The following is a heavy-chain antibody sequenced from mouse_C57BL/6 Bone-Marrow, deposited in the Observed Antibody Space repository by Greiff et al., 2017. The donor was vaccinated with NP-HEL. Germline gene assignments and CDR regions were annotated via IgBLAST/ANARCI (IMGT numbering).Heavy chain of an antibody. J-gene: IGHJ4*01. CDR3: ARSYYGSRGSYAMDY. CDR1: GFSLTSYG. D-gene: IGHD1-1*01. V-gene: IGHV2-6*01. Sequence: VQLQQSGPGLVAPSQSLSITCTVSGFSLTSYGVDWVRQSPGKGLEWLGVIWGVGSTNYNSALKSRLSISKDNSKSQVFLKMNSLQTDDTAMYYCARSYYGSRGSYAMDYWGQGTSVTVSS. CDR2: IWGVGST.